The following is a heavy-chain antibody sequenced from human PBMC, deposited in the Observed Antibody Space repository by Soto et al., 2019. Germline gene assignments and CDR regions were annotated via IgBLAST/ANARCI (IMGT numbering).Heavy chain of an antibody. V-gene: IGHV3-23*01. CDR1: GFTFSSYA. Sequence: GASVKVSCVASGFTFSSYAMSWVRQAPGQRLEWVATFSGGRDTTWHADSVKGRFTVSRDSSKNTLSLQMNSLRPEDTALYYCAKATSATCTGSICYSFDYWGQGTLVTVSS. D-gene: IGHD2-21*01. CDR3: AKATSATCTGSICYSFDY. CDR2: FSGGRDTT. J-gene: IGHJ4*02.